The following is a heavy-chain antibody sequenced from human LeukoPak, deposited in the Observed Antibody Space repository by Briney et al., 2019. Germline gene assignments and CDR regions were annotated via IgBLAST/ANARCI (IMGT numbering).Heavy chain of an antibody. CDR3: ARGGNAAGGWPSFDY. Sequence: TASETLSLTCTVSGGSVSSGSYYWSWIRQPPGKGLEWIGYIYYSGSTNYNPSLKSRVTISVDTSKSQFSLKLSSVTAADTAVYYCARGGNAAGGWPSFDYWGQGTLVTVSS. CDR1: GGSVSSGSYY. V-gene: IGHV4-61*01. D-gene: IGHD6-13*01. CDR2: IYYSGST. J-gene: IGHJ4*02.